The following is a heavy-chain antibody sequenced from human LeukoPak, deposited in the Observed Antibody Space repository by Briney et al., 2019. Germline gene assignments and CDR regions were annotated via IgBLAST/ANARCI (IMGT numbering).Heavy chain of an antibody. Sequence: GGSLRLSCAASGFTFSSYAMSWARQAPGKGLEWVSAISGSGGSTYYADSVKGRFTITRDNSKNTLYLQRKSLRAEDTAVYYCAKAVGQWLVEFDYWGQGTLVTVSS. D-gene: IGHD6-19*01. CDR1: GFTFSSYA. V-gene: IGHV3-23*01. J-gene: IGHJ4*02. CDR2: ISGSGGST. CDR3: AKAVGQWLVEFDY.